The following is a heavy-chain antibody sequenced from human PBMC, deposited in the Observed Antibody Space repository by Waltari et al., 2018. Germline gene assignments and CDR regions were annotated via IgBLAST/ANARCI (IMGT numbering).Heavy chain of an antibody. Sequence: QVQLVQSGADVKTPGASVKVSCKASGYTFTSYDSKWGRQATGKGVEWMGWRKHNRGKTGEGEKFQGRVSMTRNTSIRTAYMELSSMRAEERAVDYCARGGSNDYWGQETLVTVSS. CDR2: RKHNRGKT. J-gene: IGHJ4*02. D-gene: IGHD2-2*01. CDR3: ARGGSNDY. V-gene: IGHV1-8*01. CDR1: GYTFTSYD.